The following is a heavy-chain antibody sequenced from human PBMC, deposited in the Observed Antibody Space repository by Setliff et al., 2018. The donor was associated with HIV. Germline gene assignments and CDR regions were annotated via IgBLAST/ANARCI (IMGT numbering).Heavy chain of an antibody. Sequence: SETLSLTCTVSDYSISSRYYWGWIRQPPGKGLEWIGTIYHSGTTYYNPSLKSRVTILVDTSKNQFSLKLSSVTAADTAVYYCARLVSSSSKFDSWGQGTLVTVSS. CDR2: IYHSGTT. D-gene: IGHD6-6*01. V-gene: IGHV4-38-2*02. CDR1: DYSISSRYY. J-gene: IGHJ4*02. CDR3: ARLVSSSSKFDS.